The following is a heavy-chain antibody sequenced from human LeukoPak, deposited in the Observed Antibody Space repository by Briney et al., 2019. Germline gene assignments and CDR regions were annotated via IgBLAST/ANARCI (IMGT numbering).Heavy chain of an antibody. Sequence: SETLSLTCTVSSGSISSWSWIRQPPGKGLEWIGYIYYTGSTNYNPSLKSRVTISVDTSKNQFSLKLNSVNAADTAMYYCARHRSPLESFHHWGQGTLVTVSS. J-gene: IGHJ1*01. CDR3: ARHRSPLESFHH. CDR1: SGSISS. V-gene: IGHV4-59*08. D-gene: IGHD3-3*01. CDR2: IYYTGST.